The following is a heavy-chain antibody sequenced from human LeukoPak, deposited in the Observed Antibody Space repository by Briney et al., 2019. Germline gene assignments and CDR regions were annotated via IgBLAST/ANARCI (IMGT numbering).Heavy chain of an antibody. CDR3: ARARAIYDSSGYYFDAFDI. CDR1: GFTVSSNY. Sequence: GGSLRLSCAASGFTVSSNYMSWVRQAPGKGLEWVLVIYSGGSTYYADSVKGRFTISRDNSKNTLYLQMNSLRAEDTAVYYCARARAIYDSSGYYFDAFDIWGQGTMVTVSS. CDR2: IYSGGST. V-gene: IGHV3-53*01. J-gene: IGHJ3*02. D-gene: IGHD3-22*01.